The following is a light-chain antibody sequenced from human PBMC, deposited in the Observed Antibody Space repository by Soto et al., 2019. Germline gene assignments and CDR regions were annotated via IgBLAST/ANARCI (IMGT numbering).Light chain of an antibody. CDR2: DDD. CDR1: SSNIGGNS. J-gene: IGLJ1*01. V-gene: IGLV1-51*01. CDR3: GSWDSSLSAYV. Sequence: QSVMTQPPSVSAAPGQKVTISCSGSSSNIGGNSVSWYQQLPGTAPKLLIYDDDKRPSGIPDRFCGSKSGTSATLGITGFQTGDEADYYCGSWDSSLSAYVFATGTKLTVL.